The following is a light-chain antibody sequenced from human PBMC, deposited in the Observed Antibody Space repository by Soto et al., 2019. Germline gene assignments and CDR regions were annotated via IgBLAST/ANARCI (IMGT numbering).Light chain of an antibody. J-gene: IGKJ2*01. CDR3: QQYNNCHT. CDR1: QSVSTN. Sequence: EIVMTQSPATMSGSPGERATLSCRASQSVSTNLALYQQNPGQAHRLLGYGASTRATGIPARFSGTGSGTEFTLTISALESEDFAVYDGQQYNNCHTFGQGTKLEIK. V-gene: IGKV3-15*01. CDR2: GAS.